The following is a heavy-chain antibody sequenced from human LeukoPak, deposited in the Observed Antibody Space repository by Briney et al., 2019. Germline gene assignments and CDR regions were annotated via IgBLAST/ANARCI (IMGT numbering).Heavy chain of an antibody. Sequence: SETLSLTCTVSGGSISSGGYYWSWIRQHPGKGLEWIGYTFYSGSTYYNPSLESRVTISVDTSKNQFSLKLSSVTAADTAVYYCARERNSVVDPWGQGTLVTVSS. CDR3: ARERNSVVDP. CDR2: TFYSGST. V-gene: IGHV4-31*03. D-gene: IGHD2-21*01. J-gene: IGHJ5*02. CDR1: GGSISSGGYY.